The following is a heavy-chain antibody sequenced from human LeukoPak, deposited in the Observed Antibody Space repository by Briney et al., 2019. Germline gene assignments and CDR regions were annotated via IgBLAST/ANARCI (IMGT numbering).Heavy chain of an antibody. J-gene: IGHJ4*02. CDR2: INPNSGGT. V-gene: IGHV1-2*02. Sequence: ASVKVSCKASGYTFTSYYMHWVRQAPGQGLEWMGWINPNSGGTNYAQKFQCRVTMTSDTSIRTAYMELSRLRSDDTAVYYCAKLDFWSGSFDYWGQGTLVTVSS. CDR3: AKLDFWSGSFDY. CDR1: GYTFTSYY. D-gene: IGHD3-3*01.